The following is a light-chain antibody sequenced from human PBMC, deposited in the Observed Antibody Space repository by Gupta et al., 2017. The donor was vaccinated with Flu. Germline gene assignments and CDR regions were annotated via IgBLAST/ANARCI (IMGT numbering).Light chain of an antibody. Sequence: DLQMTQPPSSLSASVGDRVTITCQASQDISNYLNWYQQKPVKAPKLLIYDASKLETRVPSRFSGSASGTDFTFTISILHPEDITTYYCQRYDTLPYNFGQGTKLEIK. CDR2: DAS. V-gene: IGKV1-33*01. J-gene: IGKJ2*01. CDR3: QRYDTLPYN. CDR1: QDISNY.